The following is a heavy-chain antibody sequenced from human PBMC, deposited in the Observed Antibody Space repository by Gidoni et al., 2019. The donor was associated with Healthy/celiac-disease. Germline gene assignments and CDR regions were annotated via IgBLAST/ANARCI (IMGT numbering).Heavy chain of an antibody. CDR3: ARLALPLYDTMVRGATVGGWFDP. J-gene: IGHJ5*02. D-gene: IGHD3-10*01. CDR2: IYPGDSDT. CDR1: GYSFTSSW. Sequence: EVQLVQSGAEVKKPGASLKISCKGSGYSFTSSWIGWVRQMPGKGLEWLGIIYPGDSDTRYSPSFQGQVTISADKSISTAYLQWSSLKASDTAMYYCARLALPLYDTMVRGATVGGWFDPWGQGTLVTVSS. V-gene: IGHV5-51*01.